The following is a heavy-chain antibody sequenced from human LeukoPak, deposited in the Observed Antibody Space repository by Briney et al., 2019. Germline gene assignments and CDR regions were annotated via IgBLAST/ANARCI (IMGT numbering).Heavy chain of an antibody. J-gene: IGHJ4*02. V-gene: IGHV4-59*01. Sequence: SETLSLTCTVSGGSISSYYWSWIRQPPGKGLEWIGYIYYSGSTNYNPSLKSRVTISVDTSKNQFSLKLSSVTAADTAVYYCARGFYDFWSGVGWGSGQIDYWGQGTLVTVSS. CDR2: IYYSGST. CDR1: GGSISSYY. D-gene: IGHD3-3*01. CDR3: ARGFYDFWSGVGWGSGQIDY.